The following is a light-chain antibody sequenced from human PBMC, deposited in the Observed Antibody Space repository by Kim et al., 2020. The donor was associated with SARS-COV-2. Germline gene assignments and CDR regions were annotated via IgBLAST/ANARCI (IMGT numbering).Light chain of an antibody. Sequence: EIVLTQSPGTLSLSPGERATLSCRASHSIRSSYLAWYQQKPGQAPRLLIYGASRRATGIPDRFSGSGSGTGFTLTINRLEPEDFAVYYCQQSEQGFGQGTKVDIK. V-gene: IGKV3-20*01. CDR1: HSIRSSY. CDR3: QQSEQG. CDR2: GAS. J-gene: IGKJ1*01.